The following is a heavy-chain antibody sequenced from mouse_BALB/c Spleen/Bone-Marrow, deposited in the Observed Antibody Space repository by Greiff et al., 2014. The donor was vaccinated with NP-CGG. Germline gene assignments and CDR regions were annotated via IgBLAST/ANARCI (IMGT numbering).Heavy chain of an antibody. J-gene: IGHJ1*01. CDR2: INLNNGDT. V-gene: IGHV1-26*01. CDR3: ARKSCDGSSYGYFDV. D-gene: IGHD1-1*01. Sequence: EVKLMGSGPELVKPGASVKMSCKASGYTFTDYYMKWVKQSHGKTFEWIGDINLNNGDTFYTQKFKGKATLPVDKSSSTAYMQLNSLPSKDSAVYYCARKSCDGSSYGYFDVWGAGTTDTVSA. CDR1: GYTFTDYY.